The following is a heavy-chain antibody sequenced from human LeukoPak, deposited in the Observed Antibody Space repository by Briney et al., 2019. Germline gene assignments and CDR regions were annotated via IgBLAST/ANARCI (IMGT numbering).Heavy chain of an antibody. V-gene: IGHV4-4*07. J-gene: IGHJ6*03. CDR1: GDSVSSFY. CDR3: ARDLENYYDSSGYYHTGYYYYYMDV. CDR2: IYTSGST. D-gene: IGHD3-22*01. Sequence: PSETLSLTCGVSGDSVSSFYWSWIRQPAGKGLEWIGRIYTSGSTNYNPSLKSQVTMSVDTSKNQFSLKLSSVTAADTAVYYCARDLENYYDSSGYYHTGYYYYYMDVWGKGTMVTVSS.